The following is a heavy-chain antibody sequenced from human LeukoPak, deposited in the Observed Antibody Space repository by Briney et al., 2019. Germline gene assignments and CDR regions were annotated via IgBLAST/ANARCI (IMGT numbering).Heavy chain of an antibody. CDR1: GGSFSGYY. CDR3: ARPPITADAFDI. Sequence: SETLSLTCAVYGGSFSGYYWSWIRQPPGKGLEGIGEINHSGSTNYNPSLKSRVTISVDTSKNQFSLKLSSVTGADKAVYYCARPPITADAFDIWVQGTMVTVSS. D-gene: IGHD5-24*01. J-gene: IGHJ3*02. V-gene: IGHV4-34*01. CDR2: INHSGST.